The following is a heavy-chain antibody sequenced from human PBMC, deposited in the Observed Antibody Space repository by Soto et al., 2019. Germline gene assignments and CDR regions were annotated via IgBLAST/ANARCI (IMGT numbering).Heavy chain of an antibody. V-gene: IGHV4-4*02. Sequence: SETLSLTCAVSGGSISSPKWWSWVRQSPGKGLEWIGEIDHSGWTNFNPSLKSRVTISVDTSTNQFSLKLISVTAADTAVYYCARDPNYYDSSGFDYWGHGTLVTV. D-gene: IGHD3-22*01. J-gene: IGHJ4*01. CDR2: IDHSGWT. CDR1: GGSISSPKW. CDR3: ARDPNYYDSSGFDY.